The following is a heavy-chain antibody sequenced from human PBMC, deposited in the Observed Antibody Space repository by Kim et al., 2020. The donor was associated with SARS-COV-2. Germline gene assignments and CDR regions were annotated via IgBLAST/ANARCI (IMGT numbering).Heavy chain of an antibody. D-gene: IGHD2-15*01. CDR3: PRALCGGSCCTRDYYEM. Sequence: SETLSLTCVVYGGSLSSFYWNWVRQPPGKGMEWIGEINDNGRSSYSPSLKSRVSISITTSKNQFSLKLTSVTAADTAVYSCPRALCGGSCCTRDYYEM. CDR2: INDNGRS. J-gene: IGHJ6*01. V-gene: IGHV4-34*01. CDR1: GGSLSSFY.